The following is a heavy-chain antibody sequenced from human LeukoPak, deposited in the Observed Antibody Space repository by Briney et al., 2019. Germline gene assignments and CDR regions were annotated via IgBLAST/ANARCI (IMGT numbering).Heavy chain of an antibody. J-gene: IGHJ4*02. V-gene: IGHV1-18*01. Sequence: ASVKVSCKASGYTFTSYGISWVRQAPGQGLEWMGWISAYNGNTNYAQKLQGRVTMTTGTSTSTAYMELRSLRSDDTAVYYCARARYCSSTSCYGGVDYWGQGTLVTVSS. CDR3: ARARYCSSTSCYGGVDY. CDR2: ISAYNGNT. D-gene: IGHD2-2*01. CDR1: GYTFTSYG.